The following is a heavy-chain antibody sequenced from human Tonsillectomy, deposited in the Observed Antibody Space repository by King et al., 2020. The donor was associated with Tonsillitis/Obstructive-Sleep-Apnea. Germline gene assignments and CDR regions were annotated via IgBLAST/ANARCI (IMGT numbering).Heavy chain of an antibody. Sequence: VQLVESGGGLVQPGRSLRLSCAASGFTLDDYAMHWVRQAPGKGLEWVSGITPGKGLEWVSGITWNSGSIGYVDSVKGRFTISRDNAKNSLYLQMNSLGPEDTALYFCGKGSVLSGYLEYMDVWGQGTTVTVSS. J-gene: IGHJ6*01. CDR2: ITWNSGSI. V-gene: IGHV3-9*01. CDR3: GKGSVLSGYLEYMDV. CDR1: GFTLDDYA. D-gene: IGHD3-3*01.